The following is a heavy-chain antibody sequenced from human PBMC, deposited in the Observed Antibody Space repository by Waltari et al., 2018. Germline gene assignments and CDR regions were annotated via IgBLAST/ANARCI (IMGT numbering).Heavy chain of an antibody. D-gene: IGHD1-26*01. J-gene: IGHJ4*02. CDR3: ARGPPKWELPRDY. Sequence: QGQLVQSGAEVKKHGSSVKVSCKASGGTFSSYAISWVRQAPGQGLEWRGGIIPILGTANYAQKFQGRVTITADECTSTAYVELSSLRSEDTAVYYCARGPPKWELPRDYWGQGTLVTVSS. CDR2: IIPILGTA. V-gene: IGHV1-69*01. CDR1: GGTFSSYA.